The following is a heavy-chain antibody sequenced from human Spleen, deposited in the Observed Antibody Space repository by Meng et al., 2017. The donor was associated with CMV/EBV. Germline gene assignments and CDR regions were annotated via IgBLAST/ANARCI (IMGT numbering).Heavy chain of an antibody. Sequence: ESLKISCAASGFTFNTYWMHWVRQAPGKGLVWVSRITSDGSSTTYADSVKGRFTISRDNAKNTLYLQMNSLGAEDTAVYYCARESRLKYDSSGFDFWGQGTLVTVSS. J-gene: IGHJ4*02. CDR2: ITSDGSST. CDR3: ARESRLKYDSSGFDF. D-gene: IGHD3-22*01. CDR1: GFTFNTYW. V-gene: IGHV3-74*01.